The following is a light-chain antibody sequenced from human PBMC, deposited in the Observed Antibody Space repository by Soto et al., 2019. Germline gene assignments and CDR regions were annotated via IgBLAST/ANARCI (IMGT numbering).Light chain of an antibody. J-gene: IGKJ5*01. CDR3: QQYNSYSPT. Sequence: DIHMTQSPSTLSASVGDRVTITCRASQSISSWLAWYQQKPGKTPKLLIYDASSLESGVPSRFSGSGSGTEFTLTISSLQPDDFATYYCQQYNSYSPTFGQGTRLEIK. V-gene: IGKV1-5*01. CDR1: QSISSW. CDR2: DAS.